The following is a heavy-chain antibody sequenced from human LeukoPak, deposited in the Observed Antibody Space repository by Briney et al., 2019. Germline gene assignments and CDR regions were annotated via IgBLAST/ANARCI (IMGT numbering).Heavy chain of an antibody. D-gene: IGHD5-12*01. Sequence: GGSLRLSCAASGFTFSSYEMNWVRQAPGKGLEWVSYIASSGSAIYYADSVKGRFTISRDNAKNSLYLQMSSLRAEDTAVYYCAREIFYSGYDFGFDSWGQGTLVTVSS. J-gene: IGHJ4*02. CDR3: AREIFYSGYDFGFDS. CDR1: GFTFSSYE. V-gene: IGHV3-48*03. CDR2: IASSGSAI.